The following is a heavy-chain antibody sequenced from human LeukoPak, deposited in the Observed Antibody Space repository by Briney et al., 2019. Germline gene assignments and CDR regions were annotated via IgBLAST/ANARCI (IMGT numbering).Heavy chain of an antibody. V-gene: IGHV3-9*01. Sequence: GGSLRLSCAASGFTFDNYAIHWVRQAPGKGLEWVSSISWNGNNIGYADSVKGRFIISRDNARNSLYLQMNSLRAEDTAFYYCAKGISHNYGYDYWGQGTLVTVSS. CDR1: GFTFDNYA. CDR3: AKGISHNYGYDY. J-gene: IGHJ4*02. D-gene: IGHD5-18*01. CDR2: ISWNGNNI.